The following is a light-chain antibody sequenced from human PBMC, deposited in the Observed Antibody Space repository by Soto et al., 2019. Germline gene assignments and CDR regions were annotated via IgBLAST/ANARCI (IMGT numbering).Light chain of an antibody. CDR1: QDVTGY. CDR2: GAS. CDR3: QQLNTYPLT. Sequence: IQLTQSPSSLSASVGDRVTITCRASQDVTGYLAWYQKKPGKAPKLLIYGASTLQSGVPSRFSGSGSGTDFALTITSLQPEAFAPYYCQQLNTYPLTFGGGTKVDIK. J-gene: IGKJ4*01. V-gene: IGKV1-9*01.